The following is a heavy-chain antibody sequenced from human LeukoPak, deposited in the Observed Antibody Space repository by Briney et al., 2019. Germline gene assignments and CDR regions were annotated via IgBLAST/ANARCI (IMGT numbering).Heavy chain of an antibody. CDR2: ISGSGGST. J-gene: IGHJ5*02. V-gene: IGHV3-23*01. D-gene: IGHD3-16*02. CDR1: GFTFNTYA. CDR3: AKTPSLWWFDP. Sequence: GGSLRLSCAASGFTFNTYAMSWVRQAPGTGLEWVSSISGSGGSTYYADSVKGRFTISRGNSNNTLYLQINSLRADDTAVYYCAKTPSLWWFDPWGQGTLVTVSS.